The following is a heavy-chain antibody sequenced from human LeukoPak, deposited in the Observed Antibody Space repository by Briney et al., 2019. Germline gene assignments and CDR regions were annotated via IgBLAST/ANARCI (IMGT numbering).Heavy chain of an antibody. D-gene: IGHD4-17*01. J-gene: IGHJ4*02. Sequence: PSETLSLTCTVSGGSISSYHWSWIRQPPGKGREWIGYIYYSGSTNYNPSLKSRVTISVDTSKNQFSLKLSSVTAADTAVYYCARESYGDYYFDYWGQGTLVTVSS. CDR3: ARESYGDYYFDY. V-gene: IGHV4-59*01. CDR1: GGSISSYH. CDR2: IYYSGST.